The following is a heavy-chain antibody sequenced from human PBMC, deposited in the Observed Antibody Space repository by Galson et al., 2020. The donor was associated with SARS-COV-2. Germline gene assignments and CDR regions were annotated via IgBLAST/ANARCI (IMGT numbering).Heavy chain of an antibody. Sequence: ASDTLSLTCSVSGYSISSGDYSWTSIRQHPGAGLEYIGYIPYSGKSYYNPSLKSRLAILVDTSKNQFSLKLSSVTAADTALYFCTRHSGNYYLDYWGQGALVTVSS. CDR2: IPYSGKS. V-gene: IGHV4-31*03. CDR1: GYSISSGDYS. D-gene: IGHD3-10*01. J-gene: IGHJ4*02. CDR3: TRHSGNYYLDY.